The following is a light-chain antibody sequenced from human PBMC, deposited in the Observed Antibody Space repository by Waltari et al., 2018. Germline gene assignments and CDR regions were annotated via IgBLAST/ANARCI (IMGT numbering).Light chain of an antibody. CDR2: DAS. J-gene: IGKJ4*01. CDR3: QQRSNWPLT. CDR1: QSVNRY. Sequence: EIVLTQSPATLSLSPGERDTLSCRASQSVNRYLAWYQQKPGQAPRLLIYDASNRATGIPARFSGSGSGTDFTLTISSLEPEDFAVYFCQQRSNWPLTFGGGTKVEIK. V-gene: IGKV3-11*01.